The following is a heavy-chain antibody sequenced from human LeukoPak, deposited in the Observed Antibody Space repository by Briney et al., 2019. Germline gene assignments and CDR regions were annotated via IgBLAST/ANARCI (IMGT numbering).Heavy chain of an antibody. CDR1: GFTFSRYA. CDR3: AREFEGVVVPAALDY. J-gene: IGHJ4*02. Sequence: PGGSLRLSCAASGFTFSRYAMSWARQAPGKGLEWVAVISYDGSNKYYADSVKGRFTISRDNSKNTLYLQMNSLRAEDTAVYYCAREFEGVVVPAALDYWGQGTLVTVSS. CDR2: ISYDGSNK. V-gene: IGHV3-30-3*01. D-gene: IGHD2-2*01.